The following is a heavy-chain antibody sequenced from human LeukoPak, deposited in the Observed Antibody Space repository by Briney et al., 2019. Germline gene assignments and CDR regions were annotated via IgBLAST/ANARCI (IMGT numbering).Heavy chain of an antibody. CDR2: MNPNSGNT. Sequence: ASVKVSCKASGYTFTSYDINWVRQATGQGLEWMGWMNPNSGNTGYAQKFQGRVTMTRNTSISTAYMELSSLRSEDTAVYYCARSSMIRGVVITRHYWGQGTLVTVSS. D-gene: IGHD3-10*01. CDR1: GYTFTSYD. J-gene: IGHJ4*02. V-gene: IGHV1-8*01. CDR3: ARSSMIRGVVITRHY.